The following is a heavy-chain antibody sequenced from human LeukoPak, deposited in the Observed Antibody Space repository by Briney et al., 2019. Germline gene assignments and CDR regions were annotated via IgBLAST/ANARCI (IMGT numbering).Heavy chain of an antibody. Sequence: PGGSLRLSCAAAGFNVNNDLTWVRQPPGKGLEWVSFIYSGGNTDYADSVKGRFIISRDISKNTLNLQMNNLRVDDTAVYYCAGGPYCSGGSCYSYNWFDPWGQGTLVTVSS. J-gene: IGHJ5*02. CDR1: GFNVNND. CDR2: IYSGGNT. V-gene: IGHV3-66*01. D-gene: IGHD2-15*01. CDR3: AGGPYCSGGSCYSYNWFDP.